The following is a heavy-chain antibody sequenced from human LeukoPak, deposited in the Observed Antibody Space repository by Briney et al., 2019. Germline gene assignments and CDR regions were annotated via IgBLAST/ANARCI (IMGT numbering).Heavy chain of an antibody. CDR2: MNPNSGNT. CDR3: ARGRYYYDSSGYDQNWFDP. Sequence: GASVKVSCKASGYTFTSYDINWVRQATGQWLEWMGWMNPNSGNTGYAQKFQGRVTMTRNTSISTAYMELSSLRSEDTAVYYCARGRYYYDSSGYDQNWFDPWGQGTLVTVSS. V-gene: IGHV1-8*01. CDR1: GYTFTSYD. D-gene: IGHD3-22*01. J-gene: IGHJ5*02.